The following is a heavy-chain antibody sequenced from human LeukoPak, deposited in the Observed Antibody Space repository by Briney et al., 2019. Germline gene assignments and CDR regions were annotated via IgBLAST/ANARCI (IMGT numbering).Heavy chain of an antibody. CDR2: INPSGGSA. Sequence: ASVKVSCKASGYTFTSYYMHWVRQAPGQGLEWMGIINPSGGSASYAQKFQGRVTMTRDTSTSTVYMELSSLRSEDTAVYYCARDGREYYFDYWGQGTLVTVSS. CDR1: GYTFTSYY. CDR3: ARDGREYYFDY. V-gene: IGHV1-46*01. J-gene: IGHJ4*02.